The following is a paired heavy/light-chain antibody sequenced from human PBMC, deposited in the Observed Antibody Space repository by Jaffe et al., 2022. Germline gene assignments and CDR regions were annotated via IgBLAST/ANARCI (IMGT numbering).Heavy chain of an antibody. CDR3: ARPYSSTWWDAFDI. D-gene: IGHD6-13*01. CDR1: GYSISSGYY. Sequence: QVQLQESGPGLVKPLETLSLTCAVSGYSISSGYYWGWIRQTPGKGLEWIGNIYHTGSARYNPSLKSRVTLSVDTPKNHFSLNLTSVTAADTAVYYCARPYSSTWWDAFDIWGQGTMVTVSS. CDR2: IYHTGSA. V-gene: IGHV4-38-2*01. J-gene: IGHJ3*02.
Light chain of an antibody. CDR3: QSYDNNLSGFVV. CDR1: SSNIGAGHG. V-gene: IGLV1-40*01. J-gene: IGLJ2*01. CDR2: GNS. Sequence: QSVLTQPPSVSGAPGQRVTISCTGSSSNIGAGHGVNWYQQLPGTAPKLVIYGNSNRPSGVPDRFSGSKSGTSVSLAITGLQAEDEGDYHCQSYDNNLSGFVVFGGGTKVTVL.